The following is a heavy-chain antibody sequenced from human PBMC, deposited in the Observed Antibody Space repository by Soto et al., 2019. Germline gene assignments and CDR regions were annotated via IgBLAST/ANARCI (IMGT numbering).Heavy chain of an antibody. J-gene: IGHJ5*02. Sequence: QVHLVQAGAEAKKPGASVKLSCKASGYAFTTYAMHWVRQAPGQRLEWMGWVNVGNGNTKYSHQFQNRVAITRDKSASTVYMELSRLRSEDTAVYYCARLRFGFGAWGQGTLDTVSS. CDR2: VNVGNGNT. CDR1: GYAFTTYA. CDR3: ARLRFGFGA. D-gene: IGHD3-10*01. V-gene: IGHV1-3*01.